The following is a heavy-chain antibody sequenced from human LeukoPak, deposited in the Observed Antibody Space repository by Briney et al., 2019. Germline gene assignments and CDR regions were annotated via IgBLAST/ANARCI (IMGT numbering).Heavy chain of an antibody. Sequence: GGSLRLSCAASGFTFDDYAMHWVRQAPGKGLEWVSLISGNGGSTYYADSVKGRFTISRDNAKNTLYLQMNSLRAEDTAVYYCASDEDFWSGYLYYWGQGTLVTVSS. CDR2: ISGNGGST. V-gene: IGHV3-43*02. CDR3: ASDEDFWSGYLYY. J-gene: IGHJ4*02. D-gene: IGHD3-3*01. CDR1: GFTFDDYA.